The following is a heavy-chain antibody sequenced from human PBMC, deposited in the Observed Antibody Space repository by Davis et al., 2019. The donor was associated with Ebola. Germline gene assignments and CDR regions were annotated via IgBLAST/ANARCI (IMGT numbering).Heavy chain of an antibody. D-gene: IGHD3-22*01. CDR1: GGSFSGYY. V-gene: IGHV4-34*01. CDR2: INHSGST. J-gene: IGHJ4*02. CDR3: ARGLNNPDSSGYIFDY. Sequence: SQTLSLTCAVYGGSFSGYYWSWIRQPPGKGLEWIGEINHSGSTNYNPSLKSRVTISVDTSKNQFSLKLSSVTAADTAVYYCARGLNNPDSSGYIFDYWGQGTLVTVSS.